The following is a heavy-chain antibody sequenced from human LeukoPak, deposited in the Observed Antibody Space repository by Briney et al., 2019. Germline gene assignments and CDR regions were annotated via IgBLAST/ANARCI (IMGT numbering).Heavy chain of an antibody. CDR2: FDPEDGET. V-gene: IGHV1-24*01. D-gene: IGHD1-26*01. CDR3: ARGRSRIVGATVGDAFDI. Sequence: ASVKVSCKVSGYTLTELSMHWVRQAPGKGLEWMGGFDPEDGETIYAQKFQGRVTMTEDTSTDTAYMELSSLRSEDTAVYYCARGRSRIVGATVGDAFDIWGQGTMVTVSS. J-gene: IGHJ3*02. CDR1: GYTLTELS.